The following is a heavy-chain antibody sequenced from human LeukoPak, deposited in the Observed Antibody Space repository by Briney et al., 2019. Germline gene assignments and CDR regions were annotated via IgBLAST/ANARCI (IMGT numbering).Heavy chain of an antibody. CDR2: INPNSGGT. V-gene: IGHV1-2*02. CDR1: GYTFTGYY. Sequence: GASVTVSCKASGYTFTGYYMHWVRQAPGQGLEWMGWINPNSGGTNYAQKFQGRVTMTRDTSISTAYMELSRLRSDDTAVYYCARVYCSRTSCYPFDYWGQGTLVTVSS. CDR3: ARVYCSRTSCYPFDY. D-gene: IGHD2-2*01. J-gene: IGHJ4*02.